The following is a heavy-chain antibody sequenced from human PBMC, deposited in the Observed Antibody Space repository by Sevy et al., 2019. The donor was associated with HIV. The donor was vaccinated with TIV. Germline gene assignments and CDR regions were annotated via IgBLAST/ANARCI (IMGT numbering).Heavy chain of an antibody. CDR3: ARDCSSTTCLWGLDV. J-gene: IGHJ6*02. CDR1: GFSFSYYW. V-gene: IGHV3-7*03. D-gene: IGHD2-2*01. Sequence: QLGGSLRLSCAASGFSFSYYWMSWVRQAPGKGLEWVANIKKDGSEKYYVDSVKGRFIISRDNAKKSLYLQMNSLRAEDTALYYCARDCSSTTCLWGLDVWGQGTTVTVSS. CDR2: IKKDGSEK.